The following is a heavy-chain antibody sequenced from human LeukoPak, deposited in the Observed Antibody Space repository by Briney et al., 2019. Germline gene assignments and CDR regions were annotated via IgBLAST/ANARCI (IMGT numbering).Heavy chain of an antibody. Sequence: GGSLRLSCAASGFTFDDYAMHWVRQAPGKGLEWVSGISWNSGSIGYADSVKGRFTISRDNAKNSLYLQMNSLRAEDTALYYCAKDMGSSGSGSSIDYWGQGTLVTVSS. CDR1: GFTFDDYA. CDR3: AKDMGSSGSGSSIDY. D-gene: IGHD3-10*01. CDR2: ISWNSGSI. J-gene: IGHJ4*02. V-gene: IGHV3-9*01.